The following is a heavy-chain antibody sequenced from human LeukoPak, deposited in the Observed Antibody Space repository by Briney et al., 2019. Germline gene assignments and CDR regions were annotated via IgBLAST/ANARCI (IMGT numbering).Heavy chain of an antibody. Sequence: SETLSLTCTVSDCSISSYYWNWFRQPPGKGLEWIGHIYYTGTTHYNPSLQSRVSISIDTSKNQFSLKLRSVTAVDTAVYYCARWGHFDTSGYFVADYWGQGTLITVSS. D-gene: IGHD3-22*01. V-gene: IGHV4-59*01. CDR3: ARWGHFDTSGYFVADY. CDR2: IYYTGTT. J-gene: IGHJ4*02. CDR1: DCSISSYY.